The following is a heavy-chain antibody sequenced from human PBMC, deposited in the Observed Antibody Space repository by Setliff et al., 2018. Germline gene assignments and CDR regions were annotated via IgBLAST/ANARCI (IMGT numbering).Heavy chain of an antibody. CDR3: SREVVDSRSFTDCRYYMDV. D-gene: IGHD3-22*01. J-gene: IGHJ6*03. Sequence: SVKVSCKASGGTFSSFGISWVRQAPGPGLEWMGGSIPIFGTTNYAQKFQGRVTIITDESTTTAYVELSSLRSDDTDVYYCSREVVDSRSFTDCRYYMDVWGRGTTVTFSS. CDR2: SIPIFGTT. V-gene: IGHV1-69*05. CDR1: GGTFSSFG.